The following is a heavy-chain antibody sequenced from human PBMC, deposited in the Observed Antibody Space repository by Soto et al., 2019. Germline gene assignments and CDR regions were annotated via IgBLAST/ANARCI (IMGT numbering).Heavy chain of an antibody. CDR1: GYTFTSYG. CDR3: ARDPWNYVSGWFDP. V-gene: IGHV1-18*01. CDR2: ISAYNGNT. D-gene: IGHD1-7*01. J-gene: IGHJ5*02. Sequence: ASVKVSCKASGYTFTSYGISWVRQAPGQGLEWMGWISAYNGNTNYAQKFQGRVTITRDTSASTAYMELSSLRSEDTAVYYCARDPWNYVSGWFDPWGQGTLVTVSS.